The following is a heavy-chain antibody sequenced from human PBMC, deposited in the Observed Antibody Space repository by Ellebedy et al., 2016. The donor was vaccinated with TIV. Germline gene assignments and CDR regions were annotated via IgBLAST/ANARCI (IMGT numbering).Heavy chain of an antibody. J-gene: IGHJ3*02. V-gene: IGHV1-2*02. D-gene: IGHD4-23*01. CDR2: INPNSGGT. CDR3: ARAAVVTDAFDI. CDR1: GYTFTGYY. Sequence: ASVKVSCXASGYTFTGYYMHWVRQAPGQGLEWMGWINPNSGGTNYAQKFQGRVTMTRDTSISTAYMELSRLRSDDTAVYYCARAAVVTDAFDIWGQGTMVTVSS.